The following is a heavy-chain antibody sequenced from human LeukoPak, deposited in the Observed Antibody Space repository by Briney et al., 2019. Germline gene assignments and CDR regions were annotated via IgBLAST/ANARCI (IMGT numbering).Heavy chain of an antibody. CDR1: GFTFSSYW. CDR2: INSDGSST. Sequence: PGGSLRLSCAASGFTFSSYWMHWFRQAPGKGLVWVSRINSDGSSTSYADSVKGRLTISRDNAKNTLYLQMNSLRAEDTAVYYCARARFDFWSGYYNLDYWGQGTLVTVSS. D-gene: IGHD3-3*01. CDR3: ARARFDFWSGYYNLDY. V-gene: IGHV3-74*01. J-gene: IGHJ4*02.